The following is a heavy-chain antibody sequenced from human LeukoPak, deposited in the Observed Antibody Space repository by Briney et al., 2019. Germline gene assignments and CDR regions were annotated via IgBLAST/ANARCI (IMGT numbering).Heavy chain of an antibody. Sequence: PSETLSLTCTVSGGSITSSSYYWGWIRQPPGKGLEWIGSIYYSGSTYYNPSLKSRVTISVDTSKNQFSLKLSSVTAADTAVYYCARVQTGFYYGSGSYWFDPWGQGILVTVSS. CDR1: GGSITSSSYY. D-gene: IGHD3-10*01. CDR2: IYYSGST. J-gene: IGHJ5*02. V-gene: IGHV4-39*01. CDR3: ARVQTGFYYGSGSYWFDP.